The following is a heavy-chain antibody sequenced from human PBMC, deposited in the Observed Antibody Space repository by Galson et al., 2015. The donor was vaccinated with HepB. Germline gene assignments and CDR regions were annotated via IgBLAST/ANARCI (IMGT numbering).Heavy chain of an antibody. V-gene: IGHV3-30*18. CDR2: ISRDGVNK. J-gene: IGHJ6*02. CDR3: TKDLGGYESFYYFYYGMDV. Sequence: SLRLSCAASGFIFSNHGMHWVRQTPGKGLEWVAVISRDGVNKYYADSVKGRFTISRDNSENTLYLQMDNLRSEDTAVFYCTKDLGGYESFYYFYYGMDVWGQGTTVTVSS. D-gene: IGHD5-12*01. CDR1: GFIFSNHG.